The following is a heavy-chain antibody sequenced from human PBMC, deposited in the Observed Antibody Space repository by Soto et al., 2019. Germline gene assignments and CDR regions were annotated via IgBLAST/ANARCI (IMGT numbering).Heavy chain of an antibody. CDR1: GYTFTGHH. D-gene: IGHD3-16*01. CDR3: AREYLWGKKDYLDL. Sequence: ASVKVSCKTSGYTFTGHHLHWVRQAPGQGLEWMGLVNPDRGNADYAPKFQDRVTMTRDSSKSTVYMEMSSLRSEDMAVYYCAREYLWGKKDYLDLWGQGTQGTISS. CDR2: VNPDRGNA. J-gene: IGHJ4*02. V-gene: IGHV1-46*01.